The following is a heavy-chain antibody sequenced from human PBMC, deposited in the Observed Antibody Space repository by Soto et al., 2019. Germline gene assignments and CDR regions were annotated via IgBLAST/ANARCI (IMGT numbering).Heavy chain of an antibody. D-gene: IGHD2-21*01. CDR1: GGSFSGYY. J-gene: IGHJ4*02. V-gene: IGHV4-34*01. Sequence: SETLSLTCAVYGGSFSGYYWTWIRQPPGTGLEWIGEINHSGSTNYNPSLKSRVTISVDTSKNQFSLKLTSVTAADTAVYYCAREKIPGLFHYWGKETLVTV. CDR3: AREKIPGLFHY. CDR2: INHSGST.